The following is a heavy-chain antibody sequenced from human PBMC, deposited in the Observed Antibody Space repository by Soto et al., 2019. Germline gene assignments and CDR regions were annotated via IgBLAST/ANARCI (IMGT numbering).Heavy chain of an antibody. CDR1: GFKFSNYA. Sequence: GGSLRLSCAASGFKFSNYAMSWVRQAPGKGLEWVSLISATGGGTYYADSVKGRFTISRDNSHNTLYLQVHSLTAEDTAIYYCAKRPTSTGFGDPFDIWGQGTMVTVSS. CDR3: AKRPTSTGFGDPFDI. V-gene: IGHV3-23*01. CDR2: ISATGGGT. J-gene: IGHJ3*02. D-gene: IGHD3-10*01.